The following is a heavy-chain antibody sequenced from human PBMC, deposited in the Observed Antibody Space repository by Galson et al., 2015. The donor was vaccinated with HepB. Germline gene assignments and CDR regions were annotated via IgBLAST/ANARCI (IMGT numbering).Heavy chain of an antibody. CDR2: TYYRSKWYN. CDR1: GDSVSSNSAA. J-gene: IGHJ3*02. CDR3: ARARYCSGGSCYSGEIDAFDI. Sequence: CAISGDSVSSNSAAWNWIRQSPSRGLEWLGRTYYRSKWYNDYAVSVKSRITINPDTSKNQFSLQLNSVTPEDTAVYYCARARYCSGGSCYSGEIDAFDIWVQGTMVTVSS. D-gene: IGHD2-15*01. V-gene: IGHV6-1*01.